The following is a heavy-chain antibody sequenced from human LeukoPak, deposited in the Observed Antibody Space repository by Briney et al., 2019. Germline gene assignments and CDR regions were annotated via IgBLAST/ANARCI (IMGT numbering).Heavy chain of an antibody. Sequence: PGGSLRLSCAVSGFTFNSYSMNWVRQAPGKGLEWVSYISASPSRSTIYYADSVKGRFTISRDNAKNSLYLQMNSLRAEDTAIYYCAAVGRTYRSFDYWGQGTLVTVSS. D-gene: IGHD2-2*01. CDR2: ISASPSRSTI. CDR1: GFTFNSYS. V-gene: IGHV3-48*01. J-gene: IGHJ4*02. CDR3: AAVGRTYRSFDY.